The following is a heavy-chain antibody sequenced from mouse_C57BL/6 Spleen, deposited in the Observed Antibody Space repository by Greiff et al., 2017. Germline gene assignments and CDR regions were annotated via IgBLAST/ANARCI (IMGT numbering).Heavy chain of an antibody. Sequence: EVKLMESGEGLVKPGGSLKLSCAASGFTFSSYAMSWVRQTPEKRLEWVAYISSGGDYIYYADTVKGRFTISRDNARNTLYLQMSSLKSEDTAMYYCTRDYYGNWYFDVWGTGTTVTVSS. J-gene: IGHJ1*03. V-gene: IGHV5-9-1*02. D-gene: IGHD1-1*01. CDR1: GFTFSSYA. CDR3: TRDYYGNWYFDV. CDR2: ISSGGDYI.